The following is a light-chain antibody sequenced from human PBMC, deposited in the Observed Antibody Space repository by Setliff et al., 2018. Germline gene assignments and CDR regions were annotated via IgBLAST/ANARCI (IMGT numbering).Light chain of an antibody. Sequence: QSVLTQPPSVSGSLGQSVAISCVGTFSDIGTYDRVSWYQQFPGTAPRLIIFEVNNRPLGVPDRFSGSKSGYTASLTISGLRTEDEADYYCSSHTTGSTPYVFGPGTKGTVL. V-gene: IGLV2-18*02. CDR1: FSDIGTYDR. J-gene: IGLJ1*01. CDR2: EVN. CDR3: SSHTTGSTPYV.